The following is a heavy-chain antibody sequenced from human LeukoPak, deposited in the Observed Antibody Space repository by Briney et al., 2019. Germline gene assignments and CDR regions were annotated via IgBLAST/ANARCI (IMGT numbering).Heavy chain of an antibody. J-gene: IGHJ4*02. V-gene: IGHV6-1*01. Sequence: SQTLSLTCAISGDSVSSNSAAWNWIRQSPSRGLEWLGRTSYRSKWYNNYAVSVKSRITINPDTSKNQLSLQLKSVTPEDTAVYYCARWQHDTAFFDYWGQGTLVTVSS. CDR2: TSYRSKWYN. CDR1: GDSVSSNSAA. D-gene: IGHD1-1*01. CDR3: ARWQHDTAFFDY.